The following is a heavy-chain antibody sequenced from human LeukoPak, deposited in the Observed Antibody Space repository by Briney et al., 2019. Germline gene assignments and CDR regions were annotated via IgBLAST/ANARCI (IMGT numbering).Heavy chain of an antibody. CDR3: ATHPGYSSSWYELMADY. D-gene: IGHD6-13*01. V-gene: IGHV3-48*04. CDR1: GFTFSSYS. J-gene: IGHJ4*02. CDR2: ISSSSSTI. Sequence: GGSLRLSCAASGFTFSSYSMNWVRQAPGKGLEWVSYISSSSSTIYYADSVKGRFTISRDNAKNSLYLQMNSLRAEDTAVYYCATHPGYSSSWYELMADYWGQGILVTVSS.